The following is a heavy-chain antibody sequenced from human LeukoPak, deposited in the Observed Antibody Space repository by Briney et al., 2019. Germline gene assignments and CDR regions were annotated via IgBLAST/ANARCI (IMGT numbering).Heavy chain of an antibody. CDR1: GGSFSGYY. D-gene: IGHD2-8*01. Sequence: SETLSLTCAVYGGSFSGYYWSWMRQPPGKGLEWIGEINHSGSTNYNPSLKSRVTISVDTSKNQFSLKLSSVTAADTAVYYCARRLMVYAVDYWGQGTLVTVSS. V-gene: IGHV4-34*01. J-gene: IGHJ4*02. CDR3: ARRLMVYAVDY. CDR2: INHSGST.